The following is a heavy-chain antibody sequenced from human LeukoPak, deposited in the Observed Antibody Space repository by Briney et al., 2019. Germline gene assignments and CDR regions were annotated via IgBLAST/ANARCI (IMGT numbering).Heavy chain of an antibody. Sequence: GGSLRLSCAVSGFTFSTYSMNWVRQAPGKGLEWVSSITSSSSYIYYADSVKGRFTISRDNAKNSLYLQMNSLRAEDTAVYYCARDRDTDWFFDFWGQGTLVTVSS. CDR2: ITSSSSYI. J-gene: IGHJ4*02. CDR3: ARDRDTDWFFDF. CDR1: GFTFSTYS. D-gene: IGHD5-18*01. V-gene: IGHV3-21*01.